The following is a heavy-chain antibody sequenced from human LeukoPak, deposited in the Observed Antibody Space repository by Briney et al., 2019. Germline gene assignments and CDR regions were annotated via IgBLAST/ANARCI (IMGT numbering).Heavy chain of an antibody. CDR2: IYYSGST. CDR3: ARSDYGGNSDY. D-gene: IGHD4-23*01. CDR1: GGSISSYY. J-gene: IGHJ4*02. V-gene: IGHV4-59*08. Sequence: ETLSLTCTVSGGSISSYYWSWIRQPPGKGLEWIGYIYYSGSTDYNPSLKSRVTISVDTSKNQFSLKLSSVTAADTAVYYCARSDYGGNSDYWGQGTLVTVSS.